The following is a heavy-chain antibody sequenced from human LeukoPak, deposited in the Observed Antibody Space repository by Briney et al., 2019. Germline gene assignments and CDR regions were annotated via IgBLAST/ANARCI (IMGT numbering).Heavy chain of an antibody. CDR1: GFFVTNNY. D-gene: IGHD2-8*01. CDR2: VYSGGST. CDR3: ARGPPAVLIDTYG. Sequence: VGSLRLSCTPSGFFVTNNYINWVRQAPGRGREWVSLVYSGGSTYYADSVKGRFTISRDNSKNMVYLQMNSLRAEDTAMYYCARGPPAVLIDTYGWGQGTLVTVSS. J-gene: IGHJ4*02. V-gene: IGHV3-66*01.